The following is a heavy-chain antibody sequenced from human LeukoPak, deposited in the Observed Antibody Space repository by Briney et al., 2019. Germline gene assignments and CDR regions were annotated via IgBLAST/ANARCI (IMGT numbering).Heavy chain of an antibody. CDR2: IFQSGST. J-gene: IGHJ6*02. CDR1: GGSISSNNW. V-gene: IGHV4-4*02. CDR3: AGSPYYYYSMDV. Sequence: SETLSLTCAVSGGSISSNNWWSWVRQPPGKGLEWIGEIFQSGSTNYDPSLKSRVTISVDKSENQLSLKMTSVTAADTAVYYCAGSPYYYYSMDVWGQGTTVTVSS.